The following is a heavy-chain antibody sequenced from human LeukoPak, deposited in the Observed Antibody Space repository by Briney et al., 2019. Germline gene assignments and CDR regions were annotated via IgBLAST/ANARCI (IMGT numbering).Heavy chain of an antibody. J-gene: IGHJ6*02. CDR2: INSDGSSL. CDR3: TRDLRMDYYYVDYYYYGMDV. Sequence: GGSLRLSCAASGFTLNTYWMNWVRQAPGKGLVWVSRINSDGSSLTYADSVKGRFTVSRDNAKNTLYLQMYRLRAEDTAVYYCTRDLRMDYYYVDYYYYGMDVWGQGTTVTVSS. D-gene: IGHD3-10*02. V-gene: IGHV3-74*03. CDR1: GFTLNTYW.